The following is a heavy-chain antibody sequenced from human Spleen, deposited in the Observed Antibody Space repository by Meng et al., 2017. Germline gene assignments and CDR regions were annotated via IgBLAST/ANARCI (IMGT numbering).Heavy chain of an antibody. CDR3: ARMRWLIGYWYFDF. J-gene: IGHJ2*01. CDR1: GDSVSSNSAT. D-gene: IGHD5-24*01. Sequence: QVQLRHTVPGRVKPSQTLSLTCAISGDSVSSNSATWNWIRQSPSRGLEWLGRTYYRSKWYHDSAVSVRSRITINPDTSKNQFSLQLSSVTPEDTAVYYCARMRWLIGYWYFDFWGRGTLVTVSS. CDR2: TYYRSKWYH. V-gene: IGHV6-1*01.